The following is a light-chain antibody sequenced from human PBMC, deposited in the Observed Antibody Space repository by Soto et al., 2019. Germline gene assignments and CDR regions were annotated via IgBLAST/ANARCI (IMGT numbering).Light chain of an antibody. V-gene: IGKV3-15*01. Sequence: EIVMTQSPVTLSVSPGERATLSCRASQSVSSNLAWYQQKPGQAPRLLIYGASTRATGVPARFSGSGSGTEITLTISSLQSEDFAVYYCQHYNNWPPWTFGQGTKVEIK. J-gene: IGKJ1*01. CDR3: QHYNNWPPWT. CDR2: GAS. CDR1: QSVSSN.